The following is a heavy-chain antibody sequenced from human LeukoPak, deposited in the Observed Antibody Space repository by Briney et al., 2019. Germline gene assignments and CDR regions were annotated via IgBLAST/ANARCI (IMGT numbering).Heavy chain of an antibody. V-gene: IGHV4-59*11. J-gene: IGHJ5*02. CDR1: GGSITGHY. CDR2: IHYTGSS. D-gene: IGHD3-16*01. CDR3: ARLHALGAEEFDP. Sequence: SETLSLTCTASGGSITGHYWSWIRQPPGKGLEWIGYIHYTGSSNYNPSLNSRITMSVDTPNNQFSLRLTSVTATDTAVYYCARLHALGAEEFDPWGQGALVTVSS.